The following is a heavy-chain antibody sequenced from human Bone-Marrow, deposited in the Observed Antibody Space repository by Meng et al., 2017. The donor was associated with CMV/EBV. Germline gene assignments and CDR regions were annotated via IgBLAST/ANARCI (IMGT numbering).Heavy chain of an antibody. V-gene: IGHV3-53*01. J-gene: IGHJ4*02. CDR3: ARAIRLPGVLDY. D-gene: IGHD3-10*01. CDR1: GFTVSSNY. Sequence: LSLTCAASGFTVSSNYMSWVRQAPGKGLDWVSVIYSGGSTYYADSVKGRFTISRDNSKNTLYLQMNSLRAEDAAVYYCARAIRLPGVLDYWGQGTLVTVSS. CDR2: IYSGGST.